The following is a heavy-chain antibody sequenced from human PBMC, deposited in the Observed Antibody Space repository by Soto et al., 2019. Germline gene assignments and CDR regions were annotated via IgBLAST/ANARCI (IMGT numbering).Heavy chain of an antibody. D-gene: IGHD3-3*01. V-gene: IGHV1-18*01. J-gene: IGHJ5*02. CDR2: ISAYNGNT. CDR3: ARATYYDFWSGLTPSTNWFDP. Sequence: SDQVAFNASGYTFTSYGIILMRQAPGQGLEWMGWISAYNGNTNYAQKLQGRVTMTTDTSTSTAYMELRSLRSDDTAVYYCARATYYDFWSGLTPSTNWFDPWGQGTLVTVSS. CDR1: GYTFTSYG.